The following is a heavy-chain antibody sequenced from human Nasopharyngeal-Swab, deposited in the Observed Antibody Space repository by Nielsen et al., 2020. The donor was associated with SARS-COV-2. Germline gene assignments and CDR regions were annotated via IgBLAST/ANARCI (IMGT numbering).Heavy chain of an antibody. V-gene: IGHV3-48*03. J-gene: IGHJ4*02. CDR2: ISSSGSTI. D-gene: IGHD3-3*01. Sequence: LSLTCAVSGGSISSSNWWSWVRQAPGKGLEWVSYISSSGSTIYYADSVKGRFTISRDNAKNSLYLQMNSLRAEDTAVYYCARDKPGITIFGVVIGPFDYWGQGTLVTVSS. CDR3: ARDKPGITIFGVVIGPFDY. CDR1: GGSISSSN.